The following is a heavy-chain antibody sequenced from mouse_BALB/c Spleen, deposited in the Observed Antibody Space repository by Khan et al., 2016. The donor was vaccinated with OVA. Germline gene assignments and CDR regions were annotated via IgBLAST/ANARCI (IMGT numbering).Heavy chain of an antibody. CDR1: GYSFTLYY. Sequence: EVQLQQSGPDLVKPGASVKISCKASGYSFTLYYMTWVKQSHGKSLEWIGRVNPNTGGSDYNQEFKGKAIFTVDQSSNTAHMELHSLTSEDSAVYYCARGYDFFAYWGQGTLVTVSA. CDR2: VNPNTGGS. CDR3: ARGYDFFAY. V-gene: IGHV1-26*01. D-gene: IGHD2-14*01. J-gene: IGHJ3*01.